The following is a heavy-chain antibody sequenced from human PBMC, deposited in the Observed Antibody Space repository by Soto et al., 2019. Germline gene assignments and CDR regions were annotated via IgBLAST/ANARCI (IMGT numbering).Heavy chain of an antibody. V-gene: IGHV4-34*01. D-gene: IGHD3-16*02. CDR1: GGSFSGYY. J-gene: IGHJ4*02. CDR3: ARARDLGDLSKPYYFDY. Sequence: PSETLSLTCAVYGGSFSGYYWSWIRQPPGKGLEWIGEINHSGSTNYNPSLKSRVTISVDTSKNQFSLKLSSVTAADTAVYYCARARDLGDLSKPYYFDYWGQGTLVTVSS. CDR2: INHSGST.